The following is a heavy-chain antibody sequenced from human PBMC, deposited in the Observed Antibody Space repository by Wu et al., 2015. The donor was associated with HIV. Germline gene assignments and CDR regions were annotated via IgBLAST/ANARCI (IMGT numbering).Heavy chain of an antibody. J-gene: IGHJ6*03. CDR1: GYTFNTYY. V-gene: IGHV1-46*02. CDR2: INPSGGST. CDR3: ATVRGDYVSETSRYYYYYMDV. Sequence: QVQLVQSGAEVKKPGASVKVSCKASGYTFNTYYIHWVRQAPGQGPEWMGVINPSGGSTSYAQKFQGRVTMTRDTSTSTVYMELSSLRSEDTAVYYCATVRGDYVSETSRYYYYYMDVWGKGTTVTVSS. D-gene: IGHD3-10*01.